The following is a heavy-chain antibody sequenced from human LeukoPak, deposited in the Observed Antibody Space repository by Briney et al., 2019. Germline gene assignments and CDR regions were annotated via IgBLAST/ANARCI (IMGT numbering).Heavy chain of an antibody. CDR1: GFTFSSYA. D-gene: IGHD3-9*01. J-gene: IGHJ4*02. Sequence: PGGSLRLSCAASGFTFSSYAMNWVRQAPGKGLEWVSAISGSGGSTYYADSVKGRFTISRDNSKNTLYLQMNSLRSDDTAVYYCARDPDDILTGYRLFDYWGQGTLVTVSS. CDR3: ARDPDDILTGYRLFDY. CDR2: ISGSGGST. V-gene: IGHV3-23*01.